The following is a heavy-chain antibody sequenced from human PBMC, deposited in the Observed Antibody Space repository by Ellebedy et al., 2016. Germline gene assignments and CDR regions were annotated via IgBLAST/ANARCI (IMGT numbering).Heavy chain of an antibody. CDR2: ISSYSDYI. CDR1: GFTFSSRS. CDR3: TRDIYGSRE. Sequence: GESLKISCAASGFTFSSRSLNWVREAPGKGLEWVSSISSYSDYIYYADSVRGRFTISRDNAKNSLYLQMDSLRPEDTGMYYCTRDIYGSREWGQGTLVTVSS. J-gene: IGHJ4*02. D-gene: IGHD6-13*01. V-gene: IGHV3-21*04.